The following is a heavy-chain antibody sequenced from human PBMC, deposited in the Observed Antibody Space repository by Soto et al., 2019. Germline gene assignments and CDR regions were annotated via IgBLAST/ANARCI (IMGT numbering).Heavy chain of an antibody. CDR3: ARDHASQWELLHTRCFDL. V-gene: IGHV4-59*01. CDR2: IYYSGST. CDR1: GDSIRNYF. Sequence: QVQLQQSGPGLLKPSETLSLTCTVSGDSIRNYFWNWIRQPPGKGLEWIGYIYYSGSTNYNPSLIWRVTMSVDTSKSQFSLKLSSVTAADTAVYYCARDHASQWELLHTRCFDLWGRGTLVTVSS. D-gene: IGHD1-26*01. J-gene: IGHJ2*01.